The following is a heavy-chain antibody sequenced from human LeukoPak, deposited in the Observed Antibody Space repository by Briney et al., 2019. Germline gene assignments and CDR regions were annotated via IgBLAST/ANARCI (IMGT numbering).Heavy chain of an antibody. Sequence: SETLSLTCTVSGGSISSSSYYWGWIRQPPGKGLEWIGSIYYSGSTYYNPSLKSRVTISVDTSKNQFSLKLSSVTAADTAVYYCARGRITIFGVVIIQAPDAFDIWGQGTMVTVSS. CDR2: IYYSGST. CDR3: ARGRITIFGVVIIQAPDAFDI. D-gene: IGHD3-3*01. V-gene: IGHV4-39*07. CDR1: GGSISSSSYY. J-gene: IGHJ3*02.